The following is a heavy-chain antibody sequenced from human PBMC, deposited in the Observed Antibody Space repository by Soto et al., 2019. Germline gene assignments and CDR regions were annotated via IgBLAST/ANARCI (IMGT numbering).Heavy chain of an antibody. J-gene: IGHJ5*02. CDR3: ARELGYCSGGSCYLTWFDP. Sequence: SETLSLTCTVSGGSISSYYWSWIRQPPGKGLEWIGYIYYSGSTNYNPSLKSRVTISVDTSKNQFSLKLSSVTAADTAVYYCARELGYCSGGSCYLTWFDPWGQGTLVTVSS. V-gene: IGHV4-59*01. CDR1: GGSISSYY. CDR2: IYYSGST. D-gene: IGHD2-15*01.